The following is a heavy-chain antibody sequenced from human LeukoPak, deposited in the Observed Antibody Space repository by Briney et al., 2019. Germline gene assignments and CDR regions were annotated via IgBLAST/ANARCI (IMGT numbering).Heavy chain of an antibody. CDR3: ARGRWELLYYYMDV. Sequence: ASVKVSCKASGYTFTSYDINWVRQATGQGLEWMGWMNPNSGNTGYAQKCQGRVTITRNTSISTAYMELSSLRSEDTAVYYCARGRWELLYYYMDVWGKGTTVTVSS. CDR1: GYTFTSYD. CDR2: MNPNSGNT. D-gene: IGHD1-26*01. J-gene: IGHJ6*03. V-gene: IGHV1-8*03.